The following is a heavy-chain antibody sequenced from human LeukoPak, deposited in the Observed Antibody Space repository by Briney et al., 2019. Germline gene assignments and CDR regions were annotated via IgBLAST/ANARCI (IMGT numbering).Heavy chain of an antibody. D-gene: IGHD2-2*01. CDR2: IYYSGST. CDR3: VGTRRGYCSSTSCGGEEKDYYYMDV. J-gene: IGHJ6*03. CDR1: GGSISSGGYY. Sequence: PSETLSLTCTVSGGSISSGGYYWSWIRQHPGKGLEWIGYIYYSGSTYYNPPLKSRVTISVDTSKNQFSLKLSSVTAADTAVYYCVGTRRGYCSSTSCGGEEKDYYYMDVWGKGTTVTVSS. V-gene: IGHV4-31*03.